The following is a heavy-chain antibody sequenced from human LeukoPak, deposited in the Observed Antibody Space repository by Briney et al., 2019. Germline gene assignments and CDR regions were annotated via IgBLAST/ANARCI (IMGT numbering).Heavy chain of an antibody. CDR3: ARGVGYCSGTNCQLDY. CDR2: ISSSSSTI. J-gene: IGHJ4*02. D-gene: IGHD2-2*01. CDR1: GFTFSSYS. V-gene: IGHV3-48*02. Sequence: GGSLRLSCAASGFTFSSYSMNWVRQAPGKGLEWVSYISSSSSTIYYADSVKGRFTISRDNAKNSPYLQMNSLRDEDTAVYYCARGVGYCSGTNCQLDYWGQGTLVTVSS.